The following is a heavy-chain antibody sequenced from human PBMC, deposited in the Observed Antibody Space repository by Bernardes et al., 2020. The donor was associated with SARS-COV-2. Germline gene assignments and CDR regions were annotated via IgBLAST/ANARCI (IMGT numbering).Heavy chain of an antibody. J-gene: IGHJ4*02. CDR2: TTGSGVST. Sequence: GGSLRLSCAASGFTFSSYWMSWVRQAPGEGLEWVAVTTGSGVSTNYADSVKGRFTISRDNSKNTLYLQMNNLRAADTAVYFCAKDSSSYLGLGPDYFDAWGQGTLVTVSS. CDR3: AKDSSSYLGLGPDYFDA. V-gene: IGHV3-23*01. CDR1: GFTFSSYW. D-gene: IGHD3-10*01.